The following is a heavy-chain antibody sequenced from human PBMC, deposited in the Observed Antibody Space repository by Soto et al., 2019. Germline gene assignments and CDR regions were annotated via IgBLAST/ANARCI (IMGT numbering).Heavy chain of an antibody. CDR2: ISGYNGNT. J-gene: IGHJ4*02. Sequence: QVQLVQSGVEVKKPGASVRVSCKASGYTFTNYGITWVRQAPGQGLEWLGWISGYNGNTNYAQKFQGRVTMTTDTXTSTAYMDLTSLRYDDTAVYYCARGGRFGGANTDYWGQGTLLTVSS. CDR3: ARGGRFGGANTDY. CDR1: GYTFTNYG. D-gene: IGHD3-3*01. V-gene: IGHV1-18*01.